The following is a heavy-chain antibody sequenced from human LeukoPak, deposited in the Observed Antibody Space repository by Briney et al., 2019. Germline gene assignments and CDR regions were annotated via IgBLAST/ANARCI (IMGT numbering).Heavy chain of an antibody. V-gene: IGHV1-8*01. Sequence: ASVKVSCKASGYTFTSYDINWVRQATGQGLEWMGWMNPNSGNTGYAQKFQGRVTMTRNTSISTAYMELSSLRSEDTAVYYCARDNDSRDPPHFDYWGRGTLVTVSS. D-gene: IGHD3-16*01. CDR3: ARDNDSRDPPHFDY. CDR1: GYTFTSYD. J-gene: IGHJ4*02. CDR2: MNPNSGNT.